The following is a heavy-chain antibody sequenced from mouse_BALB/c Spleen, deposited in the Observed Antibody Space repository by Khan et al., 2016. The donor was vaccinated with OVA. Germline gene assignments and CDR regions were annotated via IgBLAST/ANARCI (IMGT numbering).Heavy chain of an antibody. Sequence: IQLVQSGPELMRPGASVKISCKASGYSFTTYYIHWVKQSHGKSLEWIGYIDPFNGVTSYNQKFKGKATLTVDKSSSTAYMHLSSLTSEDSAVYYCARHGYVAWFAYWSQGTLVTVSA. CDR1: GYSFTTYY. J-gene: IGHJ3*01. V-gene: IGHV1S135*01. D-gene: IGHD2-2*01. CDR2: IDPFNGVT. CDR3: ARHGYVAWFAY.